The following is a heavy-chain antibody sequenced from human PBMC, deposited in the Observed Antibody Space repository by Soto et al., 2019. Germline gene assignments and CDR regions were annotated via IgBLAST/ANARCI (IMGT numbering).Heavy chain of an antibody. CDR1: GFTFSNAW. Sequence: GGSLRLSCAASGFTFSNAWMSWVRQAPGKGLEWVGRIKSKTDGGTTDYAAPVKGRFTISRDDSKNTLYLQMNSLKTEDTAVYYCTTEGLSADFAAACSYYFDYWGQGTLVTVSS. J-gene: IGHJ4*02. CDR3: TTEGLSADFAAACSYYFDY. D-gene: IGHD6-13*01. CDR2: IKSKTDGGTT. V-gene: IGHV3-15*01.